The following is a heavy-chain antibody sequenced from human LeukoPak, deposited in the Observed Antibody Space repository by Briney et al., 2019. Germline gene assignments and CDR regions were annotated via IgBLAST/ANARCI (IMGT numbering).Heavy chain of an antibody. V-gene: IGHV3-23*01. CDR2: ISGSGGST. CDR3: AKARRYTVPTGYFDY. CDR1: GFTFSCYA. D-gene: IGHD4-11*01. J-gene: IGHJ4*02. Sequence: GGSLRLSCAASGFTFSCYAMRWVRKAPGKGLEWVSVISGSGGSTYYADSEKGRITISSDNSKNTLYLQMNSLRAEDTAVYYCAKARRYTVPTGYFDYWGQGTLVTVSS.